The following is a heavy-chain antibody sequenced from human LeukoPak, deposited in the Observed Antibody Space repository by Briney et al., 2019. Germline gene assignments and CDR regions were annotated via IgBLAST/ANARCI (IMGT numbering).Heavy chain of an antibody. J-gene: IGHJ4*02. CDR1: GFTFSSYS. CDR3: ARGAEYSSGWYNY. CDR2: ISSSSSSI. D-gene: IGHD6-19*01. Sequence: AGGSLRLSCAASGFTFSSYSMNWVRQAPGKGLEWVSYISSSSSSIYYADSVKGRFTISRDNAKNSLYLQMNSLGAEDTAVYYCARGAEYSSGWYNYWGQGTLVTVSS. V-gene: IGHV3-48*01.